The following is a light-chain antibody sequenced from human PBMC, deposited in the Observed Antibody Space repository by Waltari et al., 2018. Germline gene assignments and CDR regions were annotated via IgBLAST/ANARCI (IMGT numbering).Light chain of an antibody. J-gene: IGKJ1*01. CDR3: QQRSSWPRT. V-gene: IGKV3-11*01. CDR1: QSVSYS. CDR2: SAS. Sequence: EIVLTQSPATLSLSPGERVTLSCRASQSVSYSLAWYQQKPGQTPRLLIYSASNRATGIPARFSGSGSGSDFTLTISSLEPEDFAVYYCQQRSSWPRTFGQGTKVEIK.